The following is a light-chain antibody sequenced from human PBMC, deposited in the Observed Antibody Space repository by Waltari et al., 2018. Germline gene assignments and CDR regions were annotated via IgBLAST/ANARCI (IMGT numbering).Light chain of an antibody. Sequence: DIVMTQSPDSLSVSLGERATINCKSSLSILHSSQNKNYLAWYQQKSGQSPKLLIYAASTRESGVPDRFSGSGSGTDFTLTISGLQAEDVAVDYCQQYFSSPLSFGPGTKVDIK. CDR1: LSILHSSQNKNY. J-gene: IGKJ3*01. CDR2: AAS. V-gene: IGKV4-1*01. CDR3: QQYFSSPLS.